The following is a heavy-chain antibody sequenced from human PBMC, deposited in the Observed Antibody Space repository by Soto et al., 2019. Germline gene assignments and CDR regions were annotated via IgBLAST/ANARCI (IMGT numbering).Heavy chain of an antibody. CDR1: GLTVSTNS. Sequence: GGSLRLSCEASGLTVSTNSMSWVRQAPGNGLEWGSIIYSGDNTYYADSLKGRFASSRDNSKNDLYLQMNSLRAEDTAVYYCVRDADYYDSSGYTDFYDYGMDVWGQGTTVTVSS. CDR2: IYSGDNT. J-gene: IGHJ6*02. D-gene: IGHD3-22*01. CDR3: VRDADYYDSSGYTDFYDYGMDV. V-gene: IGHV3-53*01.